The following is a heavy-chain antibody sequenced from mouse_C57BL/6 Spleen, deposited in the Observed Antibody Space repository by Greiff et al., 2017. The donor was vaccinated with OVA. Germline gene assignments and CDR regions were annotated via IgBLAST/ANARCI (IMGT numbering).Heavy chain of an antibody. CDR1: GFTFSSYA. Sequence: EVQRVESGGGLVKPGGSLKLSCAASGFTFSSYAMSWVRQTPEKRLEWVATISDGGSYTYYPDNVKGRFTISRDNAKNNLYLQMSHLKSEDTAMYYCARERFITTVVATGYFDYWGQGTTLTVSS. CDR2: ISDGGSYT. D-gene: IGHD1-1*01. CDR3: ARERFITTVVATGYFDY. J-gene: IGHJ2*01. V-gene: IGHV5-4*01.